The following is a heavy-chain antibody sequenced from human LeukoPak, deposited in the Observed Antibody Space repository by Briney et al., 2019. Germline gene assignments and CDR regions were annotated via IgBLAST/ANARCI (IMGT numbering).Heavy chain of an antibody. CDR1: GYSISSGYY. Sequence: SETLSLTCTVSGYSISSGYYWGWIRQPPGKGLEWIGSIYHSGSTYYNPSLKSRVTISVDTSKNQFSLKLSSMTAADTAVYYCARAGSSGYYYLMKYWGQGTLVTVSS. J-gene: IGHJ4*02. D-gene: IGHD3-22*01. V-gene: IGHV4-38-2*02. CDR3: ARAGSSGYYYLMKY. CDR2: IYHSGST.